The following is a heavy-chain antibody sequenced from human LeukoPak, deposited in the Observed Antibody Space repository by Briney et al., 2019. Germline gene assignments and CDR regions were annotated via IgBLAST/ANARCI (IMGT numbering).Heavy chain of an antibody. CDR1: GYTFTGYH. CDR2: INPNSGDT. Sequence: ASVKVSCKASGYTFTGYHMHWVRQAPGQGLEWMGCINPNSGDTNYAQRFQGRVTMTRDTSITTAYMELSSLRSDDTAVYYCARELYGSGTYGFDYWGQGTLATVSS. D-gene: IGHD3-10*01. V-gene: IGHV1-2*02. CDR3: ARELYGSGTYGFDY. J-gene: IGHJ4*02.